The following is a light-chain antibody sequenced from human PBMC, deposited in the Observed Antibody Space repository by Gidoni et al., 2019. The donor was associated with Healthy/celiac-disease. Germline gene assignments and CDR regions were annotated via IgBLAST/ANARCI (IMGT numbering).Light chain of an antibody. CDR1: SLRSYY. Sequence: SSELTQDPAVSGALGQTVRITCQGDSLRSYYASWYQQKPGQAPVLVIYGKTNRPSGIPDRFSGSSSGNTASFTITGAQAADEADYYCNSRDSSGNHVFGGGTKLTVL. CDR3: NSRDSSGNHV. V-gene: IGLV3-19*01. CDR2: GKT. J-gene: IGLJ2*01.